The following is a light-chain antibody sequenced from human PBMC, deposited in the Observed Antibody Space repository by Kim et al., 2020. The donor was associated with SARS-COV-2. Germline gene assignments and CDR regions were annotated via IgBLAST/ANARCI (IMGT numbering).Light chain of an antibody. V-gene: IGLV2-14*04. Sequence: SITIACTGTSRDVGGYNYVSWYQQHPGKAPNLILYDVSRRPSGVSNRFSGSKSGNTASLTISGLQAEYEADYYCTSYTSSNTWVFGGGTQLTVL. J-gene: IGLJ3*02. CDR3: TSYTSSNTWV. CDR2: DVS. CDR1: SRDVGGYNY.